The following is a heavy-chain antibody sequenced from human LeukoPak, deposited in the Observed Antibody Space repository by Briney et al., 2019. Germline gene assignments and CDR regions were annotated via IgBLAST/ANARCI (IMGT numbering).Heavy chain of an antibody. Sequence: KPGGSLRLSCAASGFTFSNAWMSWVRQAPGKGLEWVGSIYYSGSTYYNPSLKSRVTISVDTSKNQFSLKLSSVTAADTAVYYCALRYFDRDYWGQGTLVTVSS. CDR1: GFTFSNAW. D-gene: IGHD3-9*01. J-gene: IGHJ4*02. V-gene: IGHV4-59*05. CDR3: ALRYFDRDY. CDR2: IYYSGST.